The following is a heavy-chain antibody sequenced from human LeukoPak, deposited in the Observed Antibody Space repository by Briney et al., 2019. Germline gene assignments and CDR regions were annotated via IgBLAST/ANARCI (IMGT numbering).Heavy chain of an antibody. D-gene: IGHD4-17*01. V-gene: IGHV3-23*01. CDR2: ISGSGGST. Sequence: PGGSLRLSCAASGFTFSSYAMSWVRQAPGKGLEWVSAISGSGGSTSYADSVKGRFTIYRDNSKKTLYLQMKSLRAEDTAVYYCAKDPGGYGDYLDYWGQGTLVTVSS. J-gene: IGHJ4*02. CDR3: AKDPGGYGDYLDY. CDR1: GFTFSSYA.